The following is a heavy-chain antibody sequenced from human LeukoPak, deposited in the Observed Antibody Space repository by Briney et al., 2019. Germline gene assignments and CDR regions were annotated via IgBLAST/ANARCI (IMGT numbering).Heavy chain of an antibody. CDR3: AKDSNGNGSGFFDY. V-gene: IGHV3-48*01. CDR1: GFTFSSYS. Sequence: PGGSLRLSCAASGFTFSSYSMNWVRQAPGKGLEWLSYISSGSSTMYYADSVRGRFTISRDNARNSLFLQMNSLRAEDSAVYYCAKDSNGNGSGFFDYWGQGTLVTVSS. J-gene: IGHJ4*02. CDR2: ISSGSSTM. D-gene: IGHD3-10*01.